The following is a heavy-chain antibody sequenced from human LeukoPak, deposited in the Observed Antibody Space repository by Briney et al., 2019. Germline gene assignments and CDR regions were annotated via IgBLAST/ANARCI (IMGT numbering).Heavy chain of an antibody. CDR3: ARDSESGMTTVTSGFDY. V-gene: IGHV3-30-3*01. J-gene: IGHJ4*02. CDR1: GFTFSNCA. CDR2: ISYDGNNK. Sequence: PGGSLRLSCAASGFTFSNCAMHWVRQAPGKGLECVAVISYDGNNKFYPESVKGRFTISRDNDKNTLFLQMNSLRGDDTAVYYCARDSESGMTTVTSGFDYWGQGTLVTVSS. D-gene: IGHD4-17*01.